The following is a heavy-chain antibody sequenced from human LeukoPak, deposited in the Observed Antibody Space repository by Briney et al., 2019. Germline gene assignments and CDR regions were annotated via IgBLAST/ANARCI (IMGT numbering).Heavy chain of an antibody. Sequence: GGSQRLSCAASGFTFSSYAMSWVRQAPGKGREWVSAIRGSGGSTYYADSVKGRFTISRDNSKNTLSLQMNSLRAEDPAVYYCAKEVVPAANYYYYYYMDVWGKGTTVTVSS. V-gene: IGHV3-23*01. CDR1: GFTFSSYA. D-gene: IGHD2-2*01. J-gene: IGHJ6*03. CDR2: IRGSGGST. CDR3: AKEVVPAANYYYYYYMDV.